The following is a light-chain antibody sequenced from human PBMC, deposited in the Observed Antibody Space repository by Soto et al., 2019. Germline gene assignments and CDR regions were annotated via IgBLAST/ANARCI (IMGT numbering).Light chain of an antibody. V-gene: IGKV1-17*03. J-gene: IGKJ1*01. CDR3: LQHNSYRWM. CDR1: QCISNY. Sequence: DIQMAQSPSAMSASVGDRVPITSRASQCISNYLDWFQQKPGKVPNRLIYAASSLQSGVTSRFSGSGYGTDFSLAISSRHAEDCATYCCLQHNSYRWMFGQGNRVEIK. CDR2: AAS.